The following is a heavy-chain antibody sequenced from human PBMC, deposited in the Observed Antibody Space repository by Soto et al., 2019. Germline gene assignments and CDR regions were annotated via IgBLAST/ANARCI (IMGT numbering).Heavy chain of an antibody. CDR1: GYSFTSYW. CDR3: ASWYYDFWSGYLYYGMDV. Sequence: PGESLKISCKGSGYSFTSYWISWVRQMPGKGLEWMGRIDPSDSYTNYSPSFQGHVTISADKSISTAYLQWSSLKASDTAMYYCASWYYDFWSGYLYYGMDVWGQGTTVTVSS. V-gene: IGHV5-10-1*01. J-gene: IGHJ6*02. CDR2: IDPSDSYT. D-gene: IGHD3-3*01.